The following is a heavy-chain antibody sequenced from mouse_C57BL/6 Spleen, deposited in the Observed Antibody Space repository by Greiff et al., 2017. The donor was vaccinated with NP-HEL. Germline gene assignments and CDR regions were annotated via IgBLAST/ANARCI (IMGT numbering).Heavy chain of an antibody. CDR3: ARDYYGSSYDFDY. J-gene: IGHJ2*01. CDR2: IYPGDGDT. V-gene: IGHV1-80*01. D-gene: IGHD1-1*01. Sequence: VQLQESGAELVKPGASVKISCKASGYAFSSYWMNWVKQRPGKGLEWIGQIYPGDGDTNYNGKFKGKATLTADKSSSTAYMQLSSLTSEDSAVYFCARDYYGSSYDFDYRGQGTTLTVSS. CDR1: GYAFSSYW.